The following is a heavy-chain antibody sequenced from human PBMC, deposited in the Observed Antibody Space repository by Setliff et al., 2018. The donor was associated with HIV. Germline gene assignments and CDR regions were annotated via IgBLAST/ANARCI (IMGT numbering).Heavy chain of an antibody. J-gene: IGHJ3*02. CDR1: DHTFSSYD. V-gene: IGHV1-18*01. CDR2: IRPYNGNT. D-gene: IGHD6-19*01. Sequence: ASVKVSCKASDHTFSSYDVTWVRQAPGQGLEWMGWIRPYNGNTNYAQKFQGRVTMTTETSTSKAYMDPRSLRSDDTAVYYCARCNSSGPRYGFDIWGQGTMVTVSS. CDR3: ARCNSSGPRYGFDI.